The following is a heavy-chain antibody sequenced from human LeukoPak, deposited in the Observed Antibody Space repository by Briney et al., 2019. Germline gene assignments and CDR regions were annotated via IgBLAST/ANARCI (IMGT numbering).Heavy chain of an antibody. V-gene: IGHV3-48*01. CDR1: GFTFSSYS. Sequence: GGSLRLSCAASGFTFSSYSMNWVRQAPGKGLEWVSYISSSSSTIYYADSVKGRFTMFRDNAKNSLYLQMNSLRAEDTAVYYCARGGSSSSWYLGVYWGQGTLVTVSS. D-gene: IGHD6-13*01. J-gene: IGHJ4*02. CDR3: ARGGSSSSWYLGVY. CDR2: ISSSSSTI.